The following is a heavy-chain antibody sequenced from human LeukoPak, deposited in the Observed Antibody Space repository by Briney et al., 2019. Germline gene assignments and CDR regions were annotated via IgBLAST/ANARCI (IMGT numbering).Heavy chain of an antibody. V-gene: IGHV4-39*01. Sequence: SETLSLTCTVSGGSISSSSYYWGWIRQPPGKGLERIGSIYYSGSTYYNPSLKSRVTISVDTSKNQFSLKLSSVTAADTAVYYCARHLVVPAASGGFDYWGQGTLVTVSS. CDR3: ARHLVVPAASGGFDY. D-gene: IGHD2-2*01. J-gene: IGHJ4*02. CDR1: GGSISSSSYY. CDR2: IYYSGST.